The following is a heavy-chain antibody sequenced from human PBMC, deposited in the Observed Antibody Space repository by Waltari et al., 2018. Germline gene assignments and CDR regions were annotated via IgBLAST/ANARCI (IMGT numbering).Heavy chain of an antibody. J-gene: IGHJ4*02. CDR1: NGPFNGYY. D-gene: IGHD2-21*01. Sequence: QVQLQQWGAGLLEPSETLSLTCAISNGPFNGYYWIWIRQPPGKGLEWNGEVDHSESANYSPALKSRATISFTTSRKQFSLTLTTVTAADTAEYYCARDARDWESITNSYFDSWGQGTLVAVSS. CDR2: VDHSESA. CDR3: ARDARDWESITNSYFDS. V-gene: IGHV4-34*01.